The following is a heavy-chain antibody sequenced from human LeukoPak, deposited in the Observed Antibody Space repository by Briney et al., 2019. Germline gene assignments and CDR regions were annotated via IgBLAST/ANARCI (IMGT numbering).Heavy chain of an antibody. CDR1: GGSFSGYY. D-gene: IGHD1-26*01. V-gene: IGHV4-59*01. CDR2: IYYSGST. Sequence: PSETPSLTCAVYGGSFSGYYWSWIRQPPGKGLEWIGYIYYSGSTNYNPSLKSRVTISVDTSKNQFSLKLSSVTAADTAVYYCARDRGSYEFDYWGQGTLVTVSS. CDR3: ARDRGSYEFDY. J-gene: IGHJ4*02.